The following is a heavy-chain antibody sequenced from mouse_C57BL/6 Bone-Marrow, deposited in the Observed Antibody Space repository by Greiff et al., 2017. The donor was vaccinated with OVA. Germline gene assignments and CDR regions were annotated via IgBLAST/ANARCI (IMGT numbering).Heavy chain of an antibody. V-gene: IGHV1-52*01. CDR1: GYTFTSYW. CDR3: ARSDGNYEGFAY. J-gene: IGHJ3*01. Sequence: VQLQQPGAELVRPGSSVKLSCKASGYTFTSYWMHWVKQRPIQGLEWIGNIDPSDSETHYNQKFKDKATLTVDKSSSTAYMQLSSLTSEDSAVYYCARSDGNYEGFAYWGQGTRVTVSA. D-gene: IGHD2-1*01. CDR2: IDPSDSET.